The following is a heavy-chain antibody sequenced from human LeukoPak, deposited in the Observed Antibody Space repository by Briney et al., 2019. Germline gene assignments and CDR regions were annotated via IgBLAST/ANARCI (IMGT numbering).Heavy chain of an antibody. V-gene: IGHV3-23*01. CDR1: GFTFSSYA. CDR3: AKDLRRSGILINYYYMDV. CDR2: ISGSGGST. J-gene: IGHJ6*03. D-gene: IGHD3-10*01. Sequence: GGSLRLSCAASGFTFSSYAMSWVRQAPGKGLEWVSAISGSGGSTYYADSVKGRFTISRDNSKNTLYLQMNSLRAGDTAVYYCAKDLRRSGILINYYYMDVWGKGTTVTVSS.